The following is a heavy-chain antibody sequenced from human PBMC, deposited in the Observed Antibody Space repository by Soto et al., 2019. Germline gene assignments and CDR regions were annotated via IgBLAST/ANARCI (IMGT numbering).Heavy chain of an antibody. Sequence: GASVKVSCKASGYGNASYGRRWARQAPEQGLEWMGWISAYKGNTNYAQKLQGRVTMTTDTSTSTAYIELRSLGSEETAVYYCATGPGEENLRYYYYLDIWGEGITVTVSS. V-gene: IGHV1-18*01. CDR3: ATGPGEENLRYYYYLDI. CDR1: GYGNASYG. J-gene: IGHJ6*03. CDR2: ISAYKGNT.